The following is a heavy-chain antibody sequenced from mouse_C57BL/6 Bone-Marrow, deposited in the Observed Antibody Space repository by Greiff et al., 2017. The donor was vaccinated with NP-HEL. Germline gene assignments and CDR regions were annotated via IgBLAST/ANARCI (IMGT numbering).Heavy chain of an antibody. CDR2: ISYDGSN. V-gene: IGHV3-6*01. CDR1: GYSITSGYY. Sequence: DVKLQESGPGLVKPSQSLSLTCSVTGYSITSGYYWNWIRQFPGNKLEWMGYISYDGSNNYNPSLKNRISITRDTSKNQFFLKLNSVTTEDTATYYCARKYGYDWYFDVWGTGTTVTVSS. D-gene: IGHD2-2*01. CDR3: ARKYGYDWYFDV. J-gene: IGHJ1*03.